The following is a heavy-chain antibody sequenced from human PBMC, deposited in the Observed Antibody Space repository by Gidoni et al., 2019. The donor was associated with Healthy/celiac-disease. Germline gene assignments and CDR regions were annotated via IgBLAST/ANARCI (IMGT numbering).Heavy chain of an antibody. CDR2: INHSGSN. Sequence: QVQLQQWGAGLLKPSETLSLTCAVYGGSFSGYYWSWIRQPPGKGLEWIGEINHSGSNNYTPSLKSRVTISVETSKNQFSLKLSSVTAADTAVYYCARGAMMVFDYWGQGTLVTVSS. J-gene: IGHJ4*02. CDR3: ARGAMMVFDY. V-gene: IGHV4-34*01. CDR1: GGSFSGYY. D-gene: IGHD2-8*01.